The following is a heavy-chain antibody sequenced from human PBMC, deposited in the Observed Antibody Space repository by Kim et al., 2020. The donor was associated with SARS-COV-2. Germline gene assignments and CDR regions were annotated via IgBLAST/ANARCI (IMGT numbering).Heavy chain of an antibody. CDR1: GFTFSSYA. D-gene: IGHD3-10*01. CDR3: AKAFYYGSGSYYVSFDY. V-gene: IGHV3-23*01. Sequence: GGSLRLSCAASGFTFSSYAMTWVRQAPGKGLEWVSTIGGSRAGAYYVDSVRGRFTISRDNSKNTLYLQMDSLRAEDTAVYYCAKAFYYGSGSYYVSFDYWGQGTLVTVSS. J-gene: IGHJ4*02. CDR2: IGGSRAGA.